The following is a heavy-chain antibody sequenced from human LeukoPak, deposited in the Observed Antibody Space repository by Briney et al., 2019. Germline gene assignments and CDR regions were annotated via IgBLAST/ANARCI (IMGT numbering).Heavy chain of an antibody. Sequence: GGSLRLSCAASGFTFSSYAMGWVRQAPGKGLEWVSLITGSGGSQFHADSVMGRFTISRDNSENTLYLEMNSLRAEDTAVYYCARDHLIVVVPGAIYFDYWGQGTLVTVSS. CDR2: ITGSGGSQ. CDR3: ARDHLIVVVPGAIYFDY. J-gene: IGHJ4*02. CDR1: GFTFSSYA. D-gene: IGHD2-2*01. V-gene: IGHV3-23*01.